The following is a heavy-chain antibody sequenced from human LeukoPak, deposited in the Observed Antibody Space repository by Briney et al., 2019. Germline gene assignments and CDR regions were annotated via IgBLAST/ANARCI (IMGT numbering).Heavy chain of an antibody. CDR1: GFTFSSYS. V-gene: IGHV3-21*01. CDR2: ISSSSSYI. D-gene: IGHD3/OR15-3a*01. J-gene: IGHJ4*02. CDR3: ARPSFRTGSYFDH. Sequence: PGGSLRLSCAASGFTFSSYSMNWVRQAPGKGLEWVSSISSSSSYIYYADSVKGRFTISRDNTKTSLSLQMNSLRVEDTAVYYCARPSFRTGSYFDHWGQGTLVTVSS.